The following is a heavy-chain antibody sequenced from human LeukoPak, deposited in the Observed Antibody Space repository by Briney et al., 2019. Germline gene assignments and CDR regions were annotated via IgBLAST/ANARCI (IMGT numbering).Heavy chain of an antibody. V-gene: IGHV4-34*01. CDR1: GGSFSGYY. CDR2: INHSGST. D-gene: IGHD3-3*01. J-gene: IGHJ5*02. CDR3: ARAGITIFGVVPQAWFDP. Sequence: SETLSLTCAVYGGSFSGYYWSWIRQPPGKGLEWIGEINHSGSTNYNPSLKSRVTISVDTSKNQFSLKLSSVTAADTAVYYCARAGITIFGVVPQAWFDPWGQGTLVTVSS.